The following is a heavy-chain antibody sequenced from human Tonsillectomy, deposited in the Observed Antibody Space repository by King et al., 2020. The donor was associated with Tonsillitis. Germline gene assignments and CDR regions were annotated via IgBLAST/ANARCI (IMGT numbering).Heavy chain of an antibody. Sequence: VTLKESGPVLVKPTETLTLTCTVSGFSLSNARMGVSWIRQPPGKALEWLAHIFSNDEKSYSTSLKSRLTISKDTSKSQVVLTMTNMDPVDTATYYCARITGADYGGKEDAFDIWGQGTMVTVSS. V-gene: IGHV2-26*01. D-gene: IGHD4-23*01. CDR1: GFSLSNARMG. CDR3: ARITGADYGGKEDAFDI. J-gene: IGHJ3*02. CDR2: IFSNDEK.